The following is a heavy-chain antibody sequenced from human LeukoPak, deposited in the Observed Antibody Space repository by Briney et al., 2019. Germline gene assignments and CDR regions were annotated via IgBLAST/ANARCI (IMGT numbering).Heavy chain of an antibody. J-gene: IGHJ5*02. CDR3: ARGFDTGSSVNWFDP. CDR2: VYPGNSDS. Sequence: GESLKISCKGSGYSFTTHWIAWVRQRPGEGLEWVGIVYPGNSDSRYSPSFQGHVTMSADKSISTAYLQWHSLEASDTAIYFCARGFDTGSSVNWFDPWGQGTLVTVSS. V-gene: IGHV5-51*01. CDR1: GYSFTTHW. D-gene: IGHD6-13*01.